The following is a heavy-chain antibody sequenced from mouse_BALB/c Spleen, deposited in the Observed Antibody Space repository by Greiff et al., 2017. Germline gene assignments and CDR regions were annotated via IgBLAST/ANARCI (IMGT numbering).Heavy chain of an antibody. CDR1: GFTFSSYA. CDR2: ISSGGST. V-gene: IGHV5-6-5*01. J-gene: IGHJ1*01. CDR3: ARGGAYFEV. Sequence: VQLKESGGGLVKPGGSLKLSCAASGFTFSSYAMSWVRQTPEKRLEWVASISSGGSTYYPDSVKGRFTISRDNARNILYLQMSSLRSEDTAMYYCARGGAYFEVWGAGTTVTVSS.